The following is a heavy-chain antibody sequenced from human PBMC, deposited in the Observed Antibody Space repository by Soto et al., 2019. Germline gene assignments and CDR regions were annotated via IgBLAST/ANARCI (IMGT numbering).Heavy chain of an antibody. J-gene: IGHJ4*02. D-gene: IGHD6-19*01. CDR1: GFTFDDYG. Sequence: EVQLVESGGGVVRPGGSLRLSCAASGFTFDDYGMSWVRQAPGKGLEWVSGINWNGGSTGYADSVKGRFTISRDNAKNSLYLQMNSRRAEDTAFYYCARLDSSAWYGQGRYWGQGTLVTVSS. CDR3: ARLDSSAWYGQGRY. CDR2: INWNGGST. V-gene: IGHV3-20*04.